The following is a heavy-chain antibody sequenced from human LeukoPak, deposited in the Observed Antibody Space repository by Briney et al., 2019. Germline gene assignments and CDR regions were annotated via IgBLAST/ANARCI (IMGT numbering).Heavy chain of an antibody. V-gene: IGHV4-59*01. D-gene: IGHD3-3*01. CDR3: ARVGSRYDFWSGYYSGFDY. CDR1: GGSISSYY. CDR2: IYYSGST. Sequence: PSETLSLTCTVSGGSISSYYWSWIRQPPGKGLEWIGYIYYSGSTNYNPSLKSRVTISVDTSKNQFSLKLSSVTAADTAVYYCARVGSRYDFWSGYYSGFDYWGQGTLVTVSP. J-gene: IGHJ4*02.